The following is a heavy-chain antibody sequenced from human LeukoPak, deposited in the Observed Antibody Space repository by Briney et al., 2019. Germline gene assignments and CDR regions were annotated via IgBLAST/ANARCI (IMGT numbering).Heavy chain of an antibody. J-gene: IGHJ4*02. CDR1: GGSIDSYY. Sequence: SETLSLTCTVSGGSIDSYYWSWIRQPPGKGLEWIGYIYYTGSTEYHPSLKSRVTISLDTSKNQFSLKLTSVTAAGTAVYYCARVYQSAEYYFDYWGQGNLVSVSS. CDR2: IYYTGST. V-gene: IGHV4-59*01. CDR3: ARVYQSAEYYFDY. D-gene: IGHD2-2*01.